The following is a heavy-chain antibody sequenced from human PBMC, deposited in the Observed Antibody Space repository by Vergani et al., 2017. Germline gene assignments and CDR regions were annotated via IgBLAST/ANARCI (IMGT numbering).Heavy chain of an antibody. CDR2: IDWDDDK. CDR1: GFSLSTSGMR. D-gene: IGHD7-27*01. CDR3: ARSSNWGSTGFDY. Sequence: QVTLKESGPALVKPTQTLTLTCTFSGFSLSTSGMRVSWIRQPPGKALEWLARIDWDDDKFYTTSLKTRLTISKDTSKNQVVLTMTNMDPVDTATYYCARSSNWGSTGFDYWGQGTLVTVSS. V-gene: IGHV2-70*04. J-gene: IGHJ4*02.